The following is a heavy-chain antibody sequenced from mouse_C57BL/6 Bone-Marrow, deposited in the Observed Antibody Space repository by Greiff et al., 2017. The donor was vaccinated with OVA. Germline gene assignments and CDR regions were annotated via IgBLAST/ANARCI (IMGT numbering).Heavy chain of an antibody. J-gene: IGHJ4*01. Sequence: QVQLQQSGAELARPGASVKLSCKASGYTFTSYGISWVKQRTGQGLEWIGEIYPRSGNTYYNEKFKGKATLTADKSSSPAYMELRSLTSEDSAVYVGAREGREEGYSYYYAMDYWGQGTSVTVSS. D-gene: IGHD1-1*01. V-gene: IGHV1-81*01. CDR3: AREGREEGYSYYYAMDY. CDR1: GYTFTSYG. CDR2: IYPRSGNT.